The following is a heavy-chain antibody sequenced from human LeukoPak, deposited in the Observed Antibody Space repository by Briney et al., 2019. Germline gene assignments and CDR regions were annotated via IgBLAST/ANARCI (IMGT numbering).Heavy chain of an antibody. J-gene: IGHJ6*02. CDR3: ARDGEQWLDYYYYYGMDV. CDR2: ISAYNGNT. Sequence: ASVKVSCKASGGTFISYAISWVRQAPGQGLEWMGWISAYNGNTNYAQRLQGRVTMTTDTSTSTAYMELRSLRSDDTAVYYCARDGEQWLDYYYYYGMDVWGQGTTVTVSS. V-gene: IGHV1-18*01. D-gene: IGHD6-19*01. CDR1: GGTFISYA.